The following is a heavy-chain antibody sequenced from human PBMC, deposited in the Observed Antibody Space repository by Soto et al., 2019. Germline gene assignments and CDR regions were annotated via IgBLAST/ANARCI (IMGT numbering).Heavy chain of an antibody. CDR2: IYYSGST. CDR1: GGSISSGGYY. D-gene: IGHD2-15*01. CDR3: ARGGYCSGGSCYEFDY. V-gene: IGHV4-31*03. J-gene: IGHJ4*02. Sequence: QVQLQESGPGLVKPSQTLSLTCTVSGGSISSGGYYWSWIRQHPGKGLEWIGYIYYSGSTYYNPSLKSRVTISVDTSKNQFSLKLSSVTAADTAVSYCARGGYCSGGSCYEFDYWGQGTLVTVSS.